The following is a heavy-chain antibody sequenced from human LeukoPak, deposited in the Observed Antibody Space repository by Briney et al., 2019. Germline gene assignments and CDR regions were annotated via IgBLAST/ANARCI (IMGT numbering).Heavy chain of an antibody. Sequence: ASVKVSCKASGGTFSSYAISWVRQAPGQGREWMGRIIPIFGTANYAQKFQARVTITTDESTSTAYMELSSLRSEDTAVYYCARAEWELPSLFDYWGQGTLVTVSS. J-gene: IGHJ4*02. D-gene: IGHD1-26*01. CDR1: GGTFSSYA. CDR3: ARAEWELPSLFDY. CDR2: IIPIFGTA. V-gene: IGHV1-69*05.